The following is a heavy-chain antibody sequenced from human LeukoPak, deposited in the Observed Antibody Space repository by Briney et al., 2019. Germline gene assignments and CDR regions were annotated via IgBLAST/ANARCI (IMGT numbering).Heavy chain of an antibody. J-gene: IGHJ5*02. Sequence: LAGGSLGLSCAASGFTFNKYAMTWVRQAPGQGLEWVSGLSDSGASTFYAESVRGRFTISRDNSKNMLYLHINSLRAEDTAVYYCAKDARTGVWNIGDSWFDPWGQGTLVTVSS. CDR2: LSDSGAST. CDR3: AKDARTGVWNIGDSWFDP. D-gene: IGHD2/OR15-2a*01. V-gene: IGHV3-23*01. CDR1: GFTFNKYA.